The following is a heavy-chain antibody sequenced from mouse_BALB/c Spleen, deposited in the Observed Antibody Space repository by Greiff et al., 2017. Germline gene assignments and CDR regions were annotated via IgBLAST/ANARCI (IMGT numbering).Heavy chain of an antibody. CDR1: GFSLTSYG. Sequence: VKLVESGPGLVAPSQSLSITCTVSGFSLTSYGVHWVRQPPGKGLEWLGVIWAGGSTNYNSALMSRLSISKDNSKSQVFLKMNSLQTDDTAMYYCARDKNYYGKAMDYWGQGTSVTVSS. J-gene: IGHJ4*01. D-gene: IGHD1-1*01. V-gene: IGHV2-9*02. CDR2: IWAGGST. CDR3: ARDKNYYGKAMDY.